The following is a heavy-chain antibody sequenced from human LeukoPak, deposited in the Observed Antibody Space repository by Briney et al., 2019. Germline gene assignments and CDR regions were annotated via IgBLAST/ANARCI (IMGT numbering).Heavy chain of an antibody. D-gene: IGHD1-14*01. V-gene: IGHV4-59*01. J-gene: IGHJ6*03. CDR3: ARGYTTDYYYMDV. Sequence: PSETLSLTCTVSGGSIISYYWSWIRQPPGKGLEWIGYIYYSGSTNYNPSLKSRVTISVDTSKNQFSLKLSSVTAADTAVYYCARGYTTDYYYMDVWGKGTTVTVSS. CDR2: IYYSGST. CDR1: GGSIISYY.